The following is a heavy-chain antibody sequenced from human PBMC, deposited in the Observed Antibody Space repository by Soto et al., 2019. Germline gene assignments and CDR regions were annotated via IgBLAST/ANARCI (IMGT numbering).Heavy chain of an antibody. D-gene: IGHD3-16*01. J-gene: IGHJ4*02. CDR2: ISYDGSNK. V-gene: IGHV3-30-3*01. CDR1: GFTFSSYA. Sequence: PGGSLRLSCAASGFTFSSYAMHWVRQAPGKGLEWVAVISYDGSNKYYADSVKGRFTISRDNSKNTLYLQMNSLRAEDTAVYYCAREQDGGYEQFDYWGQGTLVTVSS. CDR3: AREQDGGYEQFDY.